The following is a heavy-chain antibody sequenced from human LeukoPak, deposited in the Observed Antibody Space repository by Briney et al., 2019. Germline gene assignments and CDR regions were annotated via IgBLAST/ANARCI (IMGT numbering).Heavy chain of an antibody. CDR3: ARQVGGSSHFDN. CDR1: GGTFSSYA. Sequence: ASVKVSCKASGGTFSSYAISWVRQAPGQGLEWMGGIIPIFGTANYAQKFQGRVTITTDESTSTAYMELSSLRSEDTAVYYCARQVGGSSHFDNWGQGTLVTLSS. CDR2: IIPIFGTA. J-gene: IGHJ4*02. V-gene: IGHV1-69*05. D-gene: IGHD1-26*01.